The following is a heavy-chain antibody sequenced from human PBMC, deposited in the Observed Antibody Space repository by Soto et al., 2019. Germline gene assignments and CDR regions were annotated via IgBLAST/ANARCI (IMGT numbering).Heavy chain of an antibody. CDR1: GFTFNTYW. J-gene: IGHJ6*02. CDR2: SNSNGSTT. CDR3: TRDGGGNFYYGMDV. V-gene: IGHV3-74*01. D-gene: IGHD2-15*01. Sequence: EVQLVESGGCLVQPGGSLRLSCAASGFTFNTYWMHWVRQAPGKGLVWVSRSNSNGSTTTYADSVKGRFTISRDNAKNTLYLQMNSLRAEDTAMYSCTRDGGGNFYYGMDVWGQGTTVTVSS.